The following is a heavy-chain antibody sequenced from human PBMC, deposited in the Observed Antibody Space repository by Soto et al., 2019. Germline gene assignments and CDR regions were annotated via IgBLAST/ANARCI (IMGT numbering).Heavy chain of an antibody. J-gene: IGHJ4*02. D-gene: IGHD6-13*01. V-gene: IGHV1-3*04. CDR3: AKDSSWADY. CDR2: INTGNGDT. Sequence: QVQLVQSGAAVKKPGASVKVSCKASGYTFTGYSIHWVRQAPGQRLEWMGWINTGNGDTKSSQNFHGRVTFTRDTSASTAYMELRSLRSEDTAVYYCAKDSSWADYCGQGTLVTVSS. CDR1: GYTFTGYS.